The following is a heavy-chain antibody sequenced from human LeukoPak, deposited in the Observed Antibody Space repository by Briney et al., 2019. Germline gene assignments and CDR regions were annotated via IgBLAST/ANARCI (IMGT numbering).Heavy chain of an antibody. J-gene: IGHJ5*02. V-gene: IGHV4-39*01. CDR3: ARVIGGNWFDP. Sequence: SETLSLTCTVSGGSISSSSYYRGWIRQPPGKGLEWIGSIYYSGSTYYNPSLKSRVTISVDTSKKQFSLQLSSVTAADTAVYYCARVIGGNWFDPWGQGTLVTVSS. D-gene: IGHD3-16*02. CDR2: IYYSGST. CDR1: GGSISSSSYY.